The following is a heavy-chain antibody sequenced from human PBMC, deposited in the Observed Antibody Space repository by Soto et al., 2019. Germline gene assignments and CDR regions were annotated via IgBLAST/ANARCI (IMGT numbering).Heavy chain of an antibody. CDR2: IQHGGST. CDR1: GGSISSGGYS. Sequence: QVQLQESDSGLVKPSQTLSLTCAVSGGSISSGGYSWSWIRQPPGKGLEWIGYIQHGGSTYYNPSLKSRVTISVDSSKNQFSLKLTSVTAADTAVYYCARAHYGDYGYGMDVWGQGTTVTVSS. J-gene: IGHJ6*02. V-gene: IGHV4-30-2*01. CDR3: ARAHYGDYGYGMDV. D-gene: IGHD4-17*01.